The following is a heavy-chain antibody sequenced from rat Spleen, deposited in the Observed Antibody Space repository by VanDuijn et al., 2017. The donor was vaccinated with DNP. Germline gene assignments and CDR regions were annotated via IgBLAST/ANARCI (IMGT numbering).Heavy chain of an antibody. J-gene: IGHJ2*01. Sequence: VQPKGSLKLSCAASGFDFNSYGMSWVRQAPGKGLDLVADISSKSYNYATYYADSVKDRFTISRDNAKSTLYLQMNSLRSEDMATYYCVRWNSGHFDYWCQGVMVTVSS. CDR2: ISSKSYNYAT. D-gene: IGHD4-3*01. CDR3: VRWNSGHFDY. V-gene: IGHV10-10*01. CDR1: GFDFNSYG.